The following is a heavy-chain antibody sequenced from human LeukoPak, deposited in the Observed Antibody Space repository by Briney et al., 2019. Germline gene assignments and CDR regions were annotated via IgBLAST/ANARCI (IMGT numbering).Heavy chain of an antibody. Sequence: SETLSLTCTVSGGSISSNDHLWGWLRQPPGKELEWIANIFYTGSTYYNPSLKSRVTISVDTSKNQFSLKLSSVTAADTAVYYCASGDCGGDCYPARNWFDPWGQGTLVTVSS. D-gene: IGHD2-21*02. V-gene: IGHV4-39*01. J-gene: IGHJ5*02. CDR3: ASGDCGGDCYPARNWFDP. CDR1: GGSISSNDHL. CDR2: IFYTGST.